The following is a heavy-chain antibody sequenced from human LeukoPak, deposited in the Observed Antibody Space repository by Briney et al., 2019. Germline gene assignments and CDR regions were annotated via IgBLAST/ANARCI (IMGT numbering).Heavy chain of an antibody. CDR2: ISGSGGST. D-gene: IGHD6-13*01. CDR1: GFTFSSYA. Sequence: PEGSLRLSCAASGFTFSSYAMSWVRQAPGNGLEWVSAISGSGGSTYYADSVKGRFTISRDNSKNTLYLQMNSLRAEDTAVYYCAKTVYSSSWYPYYYYGMDVWGQGTTVTVSS. CDR3: AKTVYSSSWYPYYYYGMDV. V-gene: IGHV3-23*01. J-gene: IGHJ6*02.